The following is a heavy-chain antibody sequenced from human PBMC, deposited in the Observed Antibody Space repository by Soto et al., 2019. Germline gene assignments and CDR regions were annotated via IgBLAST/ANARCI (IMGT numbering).Heavy chain of an antibody. D-gene: IGHD6-6*01. J-gene: IGHJ5*02. Sequence: PGDALNISCKCSGFIFTTYLISLVRQMAGKCLEWMGVIFPDDSDTRYSPSFQGQVTISADKSITTAYLQWSSLKASDTAIYYCARRGKDSARSSWFAPWAKGPQV. CDR2: IFPDDSDT. CDR1: GFIFTTYL. CDR3: ARRGKDSARSSWFAP. V-gene: IGHV5-51*01.